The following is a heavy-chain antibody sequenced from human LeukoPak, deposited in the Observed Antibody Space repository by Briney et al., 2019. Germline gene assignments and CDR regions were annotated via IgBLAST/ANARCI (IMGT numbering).Heavy chain of an antibody. V-gene: IGHV4-39*01. CDR3: ARLPPDQIYYYYYMDV. Sequence: SETLSLTCSVSGGSISSSSYYWGWIRQPPGKGLEWIGSIYYSGSTYYNPSLKSRVTISVDTSKNQFSLKLSSVTAADTAVYYCARLPPDQIYYYYYMDVWGKGTTVTVSS. J-gene: IGHJ6*03. CDR1: GGSISSSSYY. CDR2: IYYSGST.